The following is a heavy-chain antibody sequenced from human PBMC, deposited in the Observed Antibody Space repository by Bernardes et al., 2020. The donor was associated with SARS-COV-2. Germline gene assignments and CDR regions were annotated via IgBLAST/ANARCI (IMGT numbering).Heavy chain of an antibody. Sequence: GGSLRLSCIASGFTFSSNAMDWVRQAPGKGLEWVAAISYDGSDKYYADSVKGRFTIFRDNSRNTLYLQMNSLRVEDTAVYYCASDYGGKPWGQGTLVTVPS. CDR3: ASDYGGKP. J-gene: IGHJ5*02. V-gene: IGHV3-30*01. CDR1: GFTFSSNA. CDR2: ISYDGSDK. D-gene: IGHD4-17*01.